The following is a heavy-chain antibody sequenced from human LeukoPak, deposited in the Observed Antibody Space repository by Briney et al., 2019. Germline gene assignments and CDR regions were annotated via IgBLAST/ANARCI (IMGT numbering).Heavy chain of an antibody. V-gene: IGHV1-69*05. CDR2: IIPIFGTA. J-gene: IGHJ4*02. CDR1: GGTFSSYA. Sequence: SVKVSCKASGGTFSSYAISWVRQAPGQGLEWMGRIIPIFGTANYAQKFQGRVTITTDESTSTAYMELSSLRSEGTAVYYCARLNYGDGPFDYWGQGTLVTVSS. D-gene: IGHD4-17*01. CDR3: ARLNYGDGPFDY.